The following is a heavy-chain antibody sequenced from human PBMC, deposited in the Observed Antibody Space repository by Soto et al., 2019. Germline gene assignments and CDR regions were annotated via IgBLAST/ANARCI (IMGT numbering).Heavy chain of an antibody. V-gene: IGHV2-5*02. J-gene: IGHJ6*02. CDR1: GFSLSTSGVG. CDR3: AHSSLQHYGIWTGRIIYYGMQL. CDR2: IYWDADK. Sequence: QITLKASGPTLVKPTQTLTLTCTFSGFSLSTSGVGVGWSRQPQGKALEWLALIYWDADKRYSPSLKSRLTITKNTTKNQVVRTKTNMDTEDTAPYYSAHSSLQHYGIWTGRIIYYGMQLWGQGTTVTVSS. D-gene: IGHD3-9*01.